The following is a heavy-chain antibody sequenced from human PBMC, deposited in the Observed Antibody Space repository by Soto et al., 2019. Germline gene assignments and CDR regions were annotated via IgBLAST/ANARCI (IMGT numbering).Heavy chain of an antibody. CDR1: GGTFSSYT. CDR2: IIPILGIA. V-gene: IGHV1-69*04. J-gene: IGHJ4*02. CDR3: GRDRKVRHSTVTRDY. Sequence: ASVKVSCKASGGTFSSYTISWVRQAPGQGLEWMGRIIPILGIANYAQKFQGRVTITADKSTSTAYMELSSLRSEDTAVYYCGRDRKVRHSTVTRDYWGQGTLVTVSS. D-gene: IGHD4-17*01.